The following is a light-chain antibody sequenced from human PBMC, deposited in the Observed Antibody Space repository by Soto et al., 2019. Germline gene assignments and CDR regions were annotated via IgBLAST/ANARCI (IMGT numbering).Light chain of an antibody. V-gene: IGKV3-20*01. CDR2: GAS. J-gene: IGKJ3*01. CDR1: QSVSSSY. CDR3: QQYGSAFT. Sequence: EIVLTQSPGTLSLSPGEIATLSCRASQSVSSSYLAWYQQKPGQAPRLLIYGASSRATGIPDRFSGSGSGTDFTLTISRLEPEDFAVYYCQQYGSAFTFGPGTKVDI.